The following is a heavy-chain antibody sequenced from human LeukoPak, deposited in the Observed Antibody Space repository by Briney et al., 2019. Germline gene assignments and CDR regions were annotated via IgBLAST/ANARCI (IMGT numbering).Heavy chain of an antibody. D-gene: IGHD4-11*01. J-gene: IGHJ6*03. CDR3: ARARSYSNYVGYYYYYMDV. CDR1: GYTFTSYD. CDR2: MNPNSGNT. Sequence: ASVKVSCKASGYTFTSYDINWVRQATGQGLEWMGWMNPNSGNTGYAQKFQGRVTITRNTSISTAYMELSSLRSEDTAVYYCARARSYSNYVGYYYYYMDVWGKGTTDTVSS. V-gene: IGHV1-8*03.